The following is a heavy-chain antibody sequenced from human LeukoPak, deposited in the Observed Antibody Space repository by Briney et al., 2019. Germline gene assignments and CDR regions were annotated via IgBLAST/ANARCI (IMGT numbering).Heavy chain of an antibody. V-gene: IGHV3-23*01. Sequence: GGSLRLSCAASGFTFSSYAMSWVRQPPGKGLEWVSAISGSGGSTFYADSVKGLFTISRDNSKNTLYLQMNSLRAEATAVYHCAKDGEVVVVVAAYFDYWGQGTLVTVSS. CDR2: ISGSGGST. D-gene: IGHD2-15*01. J-gene: IGHJ4*02. CDR1: GFTFSSYA. CDR3: AKDGEVVVVVAAYFDY.